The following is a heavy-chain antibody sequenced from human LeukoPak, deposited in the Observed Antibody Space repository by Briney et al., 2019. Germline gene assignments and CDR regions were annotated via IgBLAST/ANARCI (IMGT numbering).Heavy chain of an antibody. D-gene: IGHD3-10*02. V-gene: IGHV3-48*03. CDR3: AELGITMIGGV. Sequence: PGGSLRLSCAASGITFSSYAMHWVRQAPGKGLEWVSYISSSGSTIYYADSVKGRFTISRDNAKNSLYLQMNSLRAEDTAVYYCAELGITMIGGVWGKGTTVTISS. CDR1: GITFSSYA. CDR2: ISSSGSTI. J-gene: IGHJ6*04.